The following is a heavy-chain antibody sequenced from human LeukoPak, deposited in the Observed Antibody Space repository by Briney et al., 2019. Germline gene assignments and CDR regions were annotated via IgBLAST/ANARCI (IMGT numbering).Heavy chain of an antibody. Sequence: ASVKVSCKGSGYPFTSYYVHWVRQAPGQGLEWMGWINPNSGATNYAQKFQGRVTMTRDTSISTVYMELSRLRSDDTAVYYCARGPATAIARWFDPWGQGTLVTVSS. CDR1: GYPFTSYY. CDR2: INPNSGAT. J-gene: IGHJ5*02. D-gene: IGHD2-2*02. V-gene: IGHV1-2*02. CDR3: ARGPATAIARWFDP.